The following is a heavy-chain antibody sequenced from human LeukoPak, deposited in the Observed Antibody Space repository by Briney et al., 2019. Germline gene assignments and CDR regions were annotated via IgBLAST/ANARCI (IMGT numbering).Heavy chain of an antibody. D-gene: IGHD1-26*01. CDR1: GGSISSYY. J-gene: IGHJ5*02. V-gene: IGHV4-59*01. Sequence: SETLSLTCTVSGGSISSYYWSWIRQPPGRGLEWIGYIYYTGNTNYNPSLKSRVTISVDTSKNQFSLRLTSVTAADTAVYFCARGYSATYGRFDPWGQGTLVTVSS. CDR3: ARGYSATYGRFDP. CDR2: IYYTGNT.